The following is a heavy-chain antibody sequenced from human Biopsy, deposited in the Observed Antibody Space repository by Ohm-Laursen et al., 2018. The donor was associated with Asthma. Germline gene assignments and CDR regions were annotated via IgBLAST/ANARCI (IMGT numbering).Heavy chain of an antibody. CDR1: GFSLSSSGAN. CDR3: TRHNDY. Sequence: TQTLTLTFSFSGFSLSSSGANVNWIRQPPGKALEWLARIDWEEDKFYSTPLRTRLTISKGSSEDQVVLTMTNMGPVDTATYYCTRHNDYWGPGILVTVSS. D-gene: IGHD1-14*01. V-gene: IGHV2-70*04. J-gene: IGHJ4*02. CDR2: IDWEEDK.